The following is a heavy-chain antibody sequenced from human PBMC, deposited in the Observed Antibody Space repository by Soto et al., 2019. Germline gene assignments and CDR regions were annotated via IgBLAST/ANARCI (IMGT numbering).Heavy chain of an antibody. J-gene: IGHJ4*02. Sequence: QVQLQESGPGLVKPSETLSLTCTVSGGSISSYYWSWIRQPPGKGLEWIGYIYYSGSTNYNPSLKSRVTISVDTSKNQFSLKLSSVTAADTAVYYCARVARGGSYPYYFDYWGQGTLVTVSS. CDR3: ARVARGGSYPYYFDY. CDR2: IYYSGST. V-gene: IGHV4-59*01. CDR1: GGSISSYY. D-gene: IGHD1-26*01.